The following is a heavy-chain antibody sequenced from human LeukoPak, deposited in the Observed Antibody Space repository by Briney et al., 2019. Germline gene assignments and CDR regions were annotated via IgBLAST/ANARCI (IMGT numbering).Heavy chain of an antibody. D-gene: IGHD6-19*01. V-gene: IGHV1-2*02. Sequence: ASVKVSCKTSGYTFTAYYIHWVRQAPGQGLEWMGWINPITGGTKYAQKFQGRVTITRNTSISTAYMELSSLRSEDTAVYYCARFPLSGCRTGVCDYWGQGTLVTVSS. CDR3: ARFPLSGCRTGVCDY. CDR1: GYTFTAYY. CDR2: INPITGGT. J-gene: IGHJ4*02.